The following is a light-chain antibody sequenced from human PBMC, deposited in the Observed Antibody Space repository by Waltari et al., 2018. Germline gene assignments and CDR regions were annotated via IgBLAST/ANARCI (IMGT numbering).Light chain of an antibody. CDR2: RAS. CDR1: QSIGSS. CDR3: QQYNNWPPGT. J-gene: IGKJ1*01. V-gene: IGKV3-15*01. Sequence: ETVVTQSPATLSVSPGERATLSCTTSQSIGSSLAWYQQKPGQAPRLLIYRASTRPTGIPARFSGSGSETEFTLTISSLQSEDFAVYYCQQYNNWPPGTFGQGTKVEI.